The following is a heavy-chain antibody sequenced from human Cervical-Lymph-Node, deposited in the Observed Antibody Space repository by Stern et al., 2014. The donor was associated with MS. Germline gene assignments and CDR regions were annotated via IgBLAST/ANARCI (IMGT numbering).Heavy chain of an antibody. CDR1: GFTFSASV. V-gene: IGHV3-73*01. CDR3: APSSAI. CDR2: IRNKGKKYAT. J-gene: IGHJ3*02. Sequence: DVQLVESGGGLVQPGGSLKVSCAASGFTFSASVIHWVRQAPGKGLEWVGRIRNKGKKYATVYAVSVNGRFTISRDDSKNTAYLHMSSLKVEDTAVYYCAPSSAIWGRGTMVTVSS.